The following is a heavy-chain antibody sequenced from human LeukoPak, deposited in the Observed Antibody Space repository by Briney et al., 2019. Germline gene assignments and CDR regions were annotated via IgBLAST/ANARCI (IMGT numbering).Heavy chain of an antibody. CDR2: ISGSGGST. J-gene: IGHJ4*02. Sequence: GGSLRLSCAASGFTFSSYAMSWVRQAPGKGLEWVSAISGSGGSTYYADSVKGRFTISRDNSKSALYLQMNSLRAEDTAVYYCAKSVVPAAIPDYWGQGTLVTVSS. V-gene: IGHV3-23*01. CDR1: GFTFSSYA. D-gene: IGHD2-2*01. CDR3: AKSVVPAAIPDY.